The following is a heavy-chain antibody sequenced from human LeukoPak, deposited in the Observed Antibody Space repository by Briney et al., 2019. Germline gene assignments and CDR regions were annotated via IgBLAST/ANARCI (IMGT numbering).Heavy chain of an antibody. CDR3: TREGVYSPDPSSYHRYAFDI. CDR2: IIPILDVA. Sequence: SVKVSCKASGGSFNTYVITWVRQAPGQGLEWMGRIIPILDVANFARKFQGRVTITADKSTNTAHMELSGLRSEDTAVYYCTREGVYSPDPSSYHRYAFDIWGQGTVVTVSS. V-gene: IGHV1-69*04. CDR1: GGSFNTYV. J-gene: IGHJ3*02. D-gene: IGHD3-16*02.